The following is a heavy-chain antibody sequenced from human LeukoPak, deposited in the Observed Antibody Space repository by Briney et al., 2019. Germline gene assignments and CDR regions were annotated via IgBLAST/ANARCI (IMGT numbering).Heavy chain of an antibody. CDR2: IWYDGSNK. V-gene: IGHV3-33*01. CDR3: AREGPRGNSQFDY. D-gene: IGHD2/OR15-2a*01. CDR1: GFTFSSYG. J-gene: IGHJ4*02. Sequence: PGRSLRLSCAASGFTFSSYGMHWVRQAPGKGLEWVALIWYDGSNKYYADSVKGRFTISRDNSKNTLYLQMNSLRAEDTAVYYCAREGPRGNSQFDYWGQGTLVTASS.